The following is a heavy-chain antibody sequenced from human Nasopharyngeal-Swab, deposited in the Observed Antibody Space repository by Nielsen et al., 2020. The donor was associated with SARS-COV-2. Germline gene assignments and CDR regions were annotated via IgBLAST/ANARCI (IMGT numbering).Heavy chain of an antibody. CDR3: ARHPTMVRGLRYYWYFDL. D-gene: IGHD3-10*01. CDR1: NGSISNYY. Sequence: SETLSLTCIVSNGSISNYYWSWIRQSPGKGLEWIGYIYYNGITNYNPSLKSRVTISIDTSKNQFSLKLSPVTAADTAVYYCARHPTMVRGLRYYWYFDLWGRGTLVTVSS. J-gene: IGHJ2*01. CDR2: IYYNGIT. V-gene: IGHV4-59*08.